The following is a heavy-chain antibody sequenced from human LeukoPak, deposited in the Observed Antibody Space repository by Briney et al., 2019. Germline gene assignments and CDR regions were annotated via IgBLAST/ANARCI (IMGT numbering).Heavy chain of an antibody. J-gene: IGHJ5*02. Sequence: SETLSLTCAVYGGSFSGYYWSWIRQPPGKGLEWIGEINHSGSTNYNPSLKGRVTISVDTSKNQFSLKLSSVTAADTAVYYCARGRLRYFDWLLLNWFDPWGQGTLVTVSS. CDR3: ARGRLRYFDWLLLNWFDP. CDR2: INHSGST. V-gene: IGHV4-34*01. CDR1: GGSFSGYY. D-gene: IGHD3-9*01.